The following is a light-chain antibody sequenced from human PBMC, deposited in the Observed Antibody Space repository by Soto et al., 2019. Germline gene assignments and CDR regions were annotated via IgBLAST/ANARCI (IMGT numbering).Light chain of an antibody. Sequence: QLVLTQPPSVSGAPGQRVTISCTGSSSNIGAGYHVHWYQQLPGTAPKLLIYGNSNRPSGVPDRFSGSKSGTSASLAITGRQAEDEADYYCQSYDSSLSGSVVFGGGTKLTVL. CDR2: GNS. V-gene: IGLV1-40*01. J-gene: IGLJ3*02. CDR3: QSYDSSLSGSVV. CDR1: SSNIGAGYH.